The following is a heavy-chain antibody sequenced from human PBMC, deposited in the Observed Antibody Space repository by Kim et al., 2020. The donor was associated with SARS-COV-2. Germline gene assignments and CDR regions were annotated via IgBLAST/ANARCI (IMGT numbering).Heavy chain of an antibody. CDR3: AKSHSSSWGTFDY. V-gene: IGHV3-23*01. D-gene: IGHD6-6*01. Sequence: ADSVKGRLTISRDNSKNTLYLQMNSLRAEDTAVYYCAKSHSSSWGTFDYWGQGTLVTVSS. J-gene: IGHJ4*02.